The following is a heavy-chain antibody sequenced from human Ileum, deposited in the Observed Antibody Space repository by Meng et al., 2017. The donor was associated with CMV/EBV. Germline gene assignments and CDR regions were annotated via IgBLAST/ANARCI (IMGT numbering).Heavy chain of an antibody. CDR3: AKSGQGESRHFDY. CDR2: CKTSWST. D-gene: IGHD3-16*01. J-gene: IGHJ4*02. CDR1: GGASVSFE. Sequence: CANNGGASVSFEERKRRQLAEKRLAHKGRCKTSWSTNYNPSLKSRVTMSVDTSKNKFSLKLSSVTAADTAVYYCAKSGQGESRHFDYWGQGTLVTVSS. V-gene: IGHV4-59*10.